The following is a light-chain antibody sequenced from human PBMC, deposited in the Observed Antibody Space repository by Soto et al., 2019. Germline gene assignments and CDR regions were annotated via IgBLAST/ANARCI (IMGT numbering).Light chain of an antibody. CDR3: QQRSNWPRLT. CDR2: DAS. J-gene: IGKJ3*01. CDR1: QSVSSY. V-gene: IGKV3-11*01. Sequence: EIVLTQSPATLSLSPGERATLSCRASQSVSSYLAWYQQKPGQAPRLLIYDASNRATGTPARFSGSGSGTDFTLTISSLEPEDFAVYYCQQRSNWPRLTFGPGTKVDIK.